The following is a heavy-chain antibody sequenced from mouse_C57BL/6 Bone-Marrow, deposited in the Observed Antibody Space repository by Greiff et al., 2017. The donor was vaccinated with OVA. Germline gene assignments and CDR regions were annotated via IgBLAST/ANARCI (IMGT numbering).Heavy chain of an antibody. CDR1: GFNIKDDY. D-gene: IGHD2-2*01. Sequence: EVQLQESGAELVRPGASVKLSCTASGFNIKDDYMHWVKQRPEQGLEWIGYINPNNGGTSYNQKFKGKATLTVNKSSSTAYMELRSLTSEDSAVYYCARYDGYRGYFDYWGQGTTLTVSS. V-gene: IGHV1-22*01. J-gene: IGHJ2*01. CDR2: INPNNGGT. CDR3: ARYDGYRGYFDY.